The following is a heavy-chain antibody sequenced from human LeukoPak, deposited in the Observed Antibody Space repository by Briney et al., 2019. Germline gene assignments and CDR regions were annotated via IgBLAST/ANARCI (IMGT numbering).Heavy chain of an antibody. V-gene: IGHV5-51*01. CDR2: IYPGDSDT. CDR3: ARHPRLYCSGGSCYSGAFDI. D-gene: IGHD2-15*01. J-gene: IGHJ3*02. Sequence: GASLQISCKGSGYSFTSYWIGWVRQMPGKGLEWMGIIYPGDSDTRYSPSFQGQVTISADKSISTAYLQWSSLKASDTAMYYCARHPRLYCSGGSCYSGAFDIWGQGTMVTVSS. CDR1: GYSFTSYW.